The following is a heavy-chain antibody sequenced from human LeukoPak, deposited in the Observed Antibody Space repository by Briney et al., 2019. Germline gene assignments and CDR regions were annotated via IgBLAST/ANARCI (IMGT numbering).Heavy chain of an antibody. D-gene: IGHD2-15*01. CDR1: GGSISSYY. V-gene: IGHV4-59*01. Sequence: SETLSLTCTVSGGSISSYYWSWIRQPPGKGLEWIGYIYYSGSTNYNPSLKSRVTISVDTSKNQFSLKLSSVTAEDTAVYYCARGLTQPVLLGYCSGGSCFTPGYWGQGTLVTVSS. CDR2: IYYSGST. CDR3: ARGLTQPVLLGYCSGGSCFTPGY. J-gene: IGHJ4*02.